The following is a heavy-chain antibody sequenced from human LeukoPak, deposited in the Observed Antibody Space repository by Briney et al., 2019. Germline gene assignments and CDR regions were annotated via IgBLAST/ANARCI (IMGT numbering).Heavy chain of an antibody. V-gene: IGHV1-8*01. J-gene: IGHJ6*02. CDR3: ARVCSGGSCYSGYYGMDV. D-gene: IGHD2-15*01. CDR1: GYTFTSYD. Sequence: ASVKVSCKASGYTFTSYDINWVRQATGQGLEWMGWMNPNSGNTGHAQKFQGRVTMTRNTSISTAYMELSSLRSEDMAVYYCARVCSGGSCYSGYYGMDVWGQGTTVTVSS. CDR2: MNPNSGNT.